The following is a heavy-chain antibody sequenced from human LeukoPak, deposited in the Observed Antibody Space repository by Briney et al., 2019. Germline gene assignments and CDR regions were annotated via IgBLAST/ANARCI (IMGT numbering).Heavy chain of an antibody. D-gene: IGHD3-3*01. CDR1: GGSFSGYY. CDR3: PRGCPNYDFWSGYLNWFDR. J-gene: IGHJ5*02. CDR2: INHSGST. Sequence: SETLSLPCAFYGGSFSGYYWSWIRQPPGKGLEWIGEINHSGSTNYNPSLKSRVTISVDTSKNQFSLKLSSVTAADTAVYYCPRGCPNYDFWSGYLNWFDRWGQGTLVTVSS. V-gene: IGHV4-34*01.